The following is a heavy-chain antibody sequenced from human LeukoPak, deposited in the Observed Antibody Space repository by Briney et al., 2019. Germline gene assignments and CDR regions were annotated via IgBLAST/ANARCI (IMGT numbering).Heavy chain of an antibody. Sequence: ASVKVSCKASGYTFTAYYMYWVRQAPGQGLEWMGWINPDSAGTNVAQKFQGRVTMTRDTSISTAYMELSRLRSDDTAVYYCATIALPGMSAGYLDYWGQGTLVTVSP. CDR2: INPDSAGT. CDR1: GYTFTAYY. V-gene: IGHV1-2*02. J-gene: IGHJ4*02. D-gene: IGHD6-13*01. CDR3: ATIALPGMSAGYLDY.